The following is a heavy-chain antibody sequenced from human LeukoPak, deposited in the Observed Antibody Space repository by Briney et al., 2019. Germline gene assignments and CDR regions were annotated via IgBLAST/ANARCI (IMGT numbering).Heavy chain of an antibody. CDR3: ARSNWGGKEFDY. CDR1: GFTFSNYW. D-gene: IGHD7-27*01. Sequence: GGSLRLSCAASGFTFSNYWMSWVRQAPGKGLEWVVSIKQDGSEKFYVDSVKGRFTISRDNAKNSLYLQTNSLRAEDTAVYYCARSNWGGKEFDYWGQGTLVTVSS. J-gene: IGHJ4*02. V-gene: IGHV3-7*01. CDR2: IKQDGSEK.